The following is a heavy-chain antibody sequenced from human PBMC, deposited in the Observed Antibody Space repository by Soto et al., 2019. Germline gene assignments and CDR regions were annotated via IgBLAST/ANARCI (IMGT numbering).Heavy chain of an antibody. CDR1: GFTFSSYG. D-gene: IGHD4-17*01. CDR3: ARDPGTDYPIDY. V-gene: IGHV3-33*01. CDR2: IWHDGKNK. J-gene: IGHJ4*02. Sequence: GGSLRLSCAASGFTFSSYGMHWVRQAPGKGLEWVAVIWHDGKNKYYADSVKGRFTISRDNSKNTLSLQMDSLRAEDTALYYCARDPGTDYPIDYWGQGTLVTVSS.